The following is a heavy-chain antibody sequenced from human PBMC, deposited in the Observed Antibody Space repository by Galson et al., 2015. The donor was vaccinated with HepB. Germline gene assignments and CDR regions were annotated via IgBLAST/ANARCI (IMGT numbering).Heavy chain of an antibody. V-gene: IGHV3-30*18. CDR1: GFTFSSYG. CDR3: AKVNYYGSGRPRLWGMDV. J-gene: IGHJ6*02. CDR2: ISYDGSNK. Sequence: SLRLSCAGSGFTFSSYGMHWVRQAPGKGLEWVAVISYDGSNKYYADSVKGRFTISRDNSKNTLYLQMNSLRAEDTAVYYCAKVNYYGSGRPRLWGMDVWGQGTTVTVSS. D-gene: IGHD3-10*01.